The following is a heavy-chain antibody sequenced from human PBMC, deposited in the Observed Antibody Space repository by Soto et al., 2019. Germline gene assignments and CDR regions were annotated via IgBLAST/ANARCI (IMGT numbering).Heavy chain of an antibody. CDR2: VYWDDDK. CDR3: AHRRRYNSTWYMGFDY. D-gene: IGHD6-13*01. CDR1: GFSLSTSGVG. J-gene: IGHJ4*02. V-gene: IGHV2-5*02. Sequence: QITLKESGPTLVKPTQTLTLTCTFSGFSLSTSGVGVGWVRQPPGKALEWLTLVYWDDDKRYSPSLKSRLTITKDHSKNQVVLTMTNIDPMDTATYYCAHRRRYNSTWYMGFDYWGQGTLVTVSS.